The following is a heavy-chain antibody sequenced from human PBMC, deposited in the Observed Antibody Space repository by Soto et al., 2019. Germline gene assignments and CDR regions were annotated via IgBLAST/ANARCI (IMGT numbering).Heavy chain of an antibody. CDR3: ASHPFGETWFDP. V-gene: IGHV4-34*01. CDR2: INHSGST. Sequence: SSETLSLTCAVYGGSFSGYYWTWIRQPPGTGLEWIGEINHSGSTNYDPSLKSRVTISADTSKNQFSLKLNSVSVADTAVYYCASHPFGETWFDPWGQGTLVTVSS. J-gene: IGHJ5*02. D-gene: IGHD4-17*01. CDR1: GGSFSGYY.